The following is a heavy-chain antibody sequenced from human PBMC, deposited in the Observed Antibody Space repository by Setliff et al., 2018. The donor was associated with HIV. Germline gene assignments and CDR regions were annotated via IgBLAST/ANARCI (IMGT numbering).Heavy chain of an antibody. Sequence: GASVKVSCKASGYTFTDYFMHWVRQAPGLGLEWVGRINPNSGGTKYSQEFLGRVTMTRYTSINTAYMQLSGLRSDDKAVYFCARESSVGKWFEPWGQGTLVTVSS. D-gene: IGHD1-26*01. CDR3: ARESSVGKWFEP. J-gene: IGHJ5*02. V-gene: IGHV1-2*06. CDR1: GYTFTDYF. CDR2: INPNSGGT.